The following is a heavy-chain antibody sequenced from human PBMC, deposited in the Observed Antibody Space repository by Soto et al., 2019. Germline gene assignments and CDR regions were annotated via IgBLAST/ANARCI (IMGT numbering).Heavy chain of an antibody. V-gene: IGHV3-23*01. CDR3: ARRGSGSYYDY. CDR2: ISGSGGST. J-gene: IGHJ4*02. CDR1: GFTFSSYA. D-gene: IGHD1-26*01. Sequence: EVQLLESGGGLVQPGGSLRLSCAASGFTFSSYAMRWVRQAPGKGLEWVSAISGSGGSTYYADSVKGRFTISRNNSKNTLYLQMNSLRAEDTAVYYCARRGSGSYYDYWGQGTLVTVSS.